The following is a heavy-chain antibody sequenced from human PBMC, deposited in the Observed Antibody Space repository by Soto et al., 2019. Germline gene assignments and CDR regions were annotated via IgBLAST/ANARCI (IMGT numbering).Heavy chain of an antibody. CDR2: FDPEDGET. CDR3: AIYGREGYCIGGSCFD. Sequence: QVELVQSGAEVKKPGASVKVSCKVSGYTLTELSMHWVRHAPGKGLEWMGGFDPEDGETIYAQKDQARETMTEDTTTDTANMELSSRRSDDTAMYYYAIYGREGYCIGGSCFDWGQGPLVTGCS. D-gene: IGHD2-15*01. V-gene: IGHV1-24*01. CDR1: GYTLTELS. J-gene: IGHJ4*02.